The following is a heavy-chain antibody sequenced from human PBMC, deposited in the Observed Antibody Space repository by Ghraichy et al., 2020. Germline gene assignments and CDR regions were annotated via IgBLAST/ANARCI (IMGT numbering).Heavy chain of an antibody. V-gene: IGHV4-39*01. Sequence: SESLSLTCTVSGGSISSSSYYWGWIRQPPGKGLEWIGSIDYSGSTYYNPSLKSRVTISVDTSKNQFSLKLSSVTAADTAVYYCAGSGWVDEYYFDYWGQGTLVTVSS. D-gene: IGHD3-10*01. CDR3: AGSGWVDEYYFDY. J-gene: IGHJ4*02. CDR1: GGSISSSSYY. CDR2: IDYSGST.